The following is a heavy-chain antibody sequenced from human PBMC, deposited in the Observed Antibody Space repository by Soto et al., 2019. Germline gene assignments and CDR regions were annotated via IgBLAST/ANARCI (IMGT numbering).Heavy chain of an antibody. CDR3: AREYHP. CDR2: IYYSGST. J-gene: IGHJ5*02. CDR1: GGSVITGSYY. D-gene: IGHD2-2*02. Sequence: SETLSLTCTVSGGSVITGSYYWTWIRQPPGKGLEWIGHIYYSGSTNYNPSLKSRVTISLDTSRNQFSLKLSSVTAADTAVYYCAREYHPWGQGTLVTVS. V-gene: IGHV4-61*01.